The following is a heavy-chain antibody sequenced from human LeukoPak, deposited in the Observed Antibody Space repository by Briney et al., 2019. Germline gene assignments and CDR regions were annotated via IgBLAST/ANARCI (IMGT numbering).Heavy chain of an antibody. CDR2: IRYDGSNK. CDR1: GFTFSSYG. J-gene: IGHJ3*02. D-gene: IGHD3-9*01. Sequence: GGSLRLSCAASGFTFSSYGMHWVRQAPGKGLEWVAFIRYDGSNKYYADSVKGRFTISRDNSKNTLYLQMNSLRAEDTAVYYCAKLYDILTGYLDAFDIWGQGTMVTVSS. V-gene: IGHV3-30*02. CDR3: AKLYDILTGYLDAFDI.